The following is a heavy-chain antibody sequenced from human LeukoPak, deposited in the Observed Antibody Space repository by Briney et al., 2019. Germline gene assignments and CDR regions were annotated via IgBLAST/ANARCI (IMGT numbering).Heavy chain of an antibody. CDR2: INHSGST. CDR3: ARGRYDFWSGYILDY. CDR1: GGSVSSGTYY. D-gene: IGHD3-3*01. V-gene: IGHV4-61*01. Sequence: SETLSLTCTVSGGSVSSGTYYWSRIRQPPGKGLEWIGEINHSGSTNYNPSLKSRVTISVDTSKNQFSLKLSSVTAADTAVYYCARGRYDFWSGYILDYWGQGTLVTVSS. J-gene: IGHJ4*02.